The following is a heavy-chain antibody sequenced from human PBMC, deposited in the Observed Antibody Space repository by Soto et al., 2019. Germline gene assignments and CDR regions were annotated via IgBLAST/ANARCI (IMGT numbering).Heavy chain of an antibody. CDR3: AKDRGSYYEGAFDY. Sequence: PGGSLRLSCAASGFTFSSYGMHWVRQAPGKGLEWVAVISYDGSNKYYADSVKGRFTISRDNSKNTLYLQMNSLRAEDTAVYYCAKDRGSYYEGAFDYWGQGTLVTVSS. CDR1: GFTFSSYG. V-gene: IGHV3-30*18. CDR2: ISYDGSNK. J-gene: IGHJ4*02. D-gene: IGHD1-26*01.